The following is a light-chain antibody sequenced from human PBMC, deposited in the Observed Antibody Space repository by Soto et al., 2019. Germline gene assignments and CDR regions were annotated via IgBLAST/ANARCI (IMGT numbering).Light chain of an antibody. Sequence: DIQMTQSPSSLSASVGDRVTITCRASQSISNYLNWYQQKPGKAPKLLIYGASNLQSGVPSRFSGSGSGTDFTLTISSLQPEDFATYYCQQSYSTPFFGQGTKVEIK. V-gene: IGKV1-39*01. CDR1: QSISNY. CDR3: QQSYSTPF. CDR2: GAS. J-gene: IGKJ1*01.